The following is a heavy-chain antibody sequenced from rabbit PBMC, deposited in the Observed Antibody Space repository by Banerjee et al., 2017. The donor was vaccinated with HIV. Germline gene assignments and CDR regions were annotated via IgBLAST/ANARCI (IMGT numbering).Heavy chain of an antibody. J-gene: IGHJ4*01. CDR1: GLDFSSNT. Sequence: QEQLVESGGGLVQPEGSLTLTCKASGLDFSSNTMCWVRQAPGKGPEWIACIDNGDGSTYYASWAKGRFTISRSTSLNTVTLQMTSLTAADTATYFCARDHLFFNDAGSSHEFNLWGQGTLVTVS. V-gene: IGHV1S47*01. CDR2: IDNGDGST. CDR3: ARDHLFFNDAGSSHEFNL. D-gene: IGHD8-1*01.